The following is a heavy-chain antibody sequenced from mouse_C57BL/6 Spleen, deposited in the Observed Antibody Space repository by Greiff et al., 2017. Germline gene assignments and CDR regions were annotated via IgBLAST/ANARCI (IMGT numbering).Heavy chain of an antibody. V-gene: IGHV2-6*03. CDR1: GFSLTSYG. D-gene: IGHD2-3*01. CDR2: IWSDGST. J-gene: IGHJ4*01. CDR3: ARISYDGYYGAMDY. Sequence: QVQLQQSGPGLVAPSQSLSITCTVSGFSLTSYGVHWVRQPPGKGLAWLVVIWSDGSTTYNSALKSRLSISKDNSKSQVFLKMNSLQTDDTAMYYCARISYDGYYGAMDYWGQGTSVTVSS.